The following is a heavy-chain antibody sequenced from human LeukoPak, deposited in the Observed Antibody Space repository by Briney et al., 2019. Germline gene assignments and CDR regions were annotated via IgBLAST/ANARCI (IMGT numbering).Heavy chain of an antibody. CDR1: GYTFTSSG. D-gene: IGHD3-10*01. V-gene: IGHV1-18*04. CDR3: ARCLYGSGSYYYQDWFDP. Sequence: ASVKVSCKASGYTFTSSGFSWVRQAPGQGLGWMGWISVYNGKTNYAQKLQGRVTMTTDTSTSTAYMELRSLRSDDTAVYYCARCLYGSGSYYYQDWFDPWGQGTLVTVSS. CDR2: ISVYNGKT. J-gene: IGHJ5*02.